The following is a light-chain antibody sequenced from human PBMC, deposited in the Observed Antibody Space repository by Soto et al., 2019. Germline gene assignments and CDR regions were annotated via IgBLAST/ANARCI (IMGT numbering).Light chain of an antibody. V-gene: IGLV2-14*01. Sequence: QSALTQPASVSGSPGQSITISCTGTSSDIGGYNYVSWYQQHPGKAPKLMIYEVSNQPSGVSDRFYGFKSGNTASLTISGLQTEDEADYYCSSYTGSGAWLFGGGTKLTVL. CDR1: SSDIGGYNY. CDR3: SSYTGSGAWL. CDR2: EVS. J-gene: IGLJ3*02.